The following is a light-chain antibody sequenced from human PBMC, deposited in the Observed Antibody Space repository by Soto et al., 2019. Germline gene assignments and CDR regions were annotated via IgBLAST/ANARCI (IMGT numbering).Light chain of an antibody. CDR2: EVN. J-gene: IGLJ1*01. Sequence: SVLTQPAPLSGAPGQSITISCTGNNSEFGSSNLIPWYQQYPDKAPKLMIYEVNKRPSGVSNRFSGSKSGNTASLTISGLQAEDEADYYCCSYAGSSTFYVFGSGTKVTVL. CDR3: CSYAGSSTFYV. CDR1: NSEFGSSNL. V-gene: IGLV2-23*02.